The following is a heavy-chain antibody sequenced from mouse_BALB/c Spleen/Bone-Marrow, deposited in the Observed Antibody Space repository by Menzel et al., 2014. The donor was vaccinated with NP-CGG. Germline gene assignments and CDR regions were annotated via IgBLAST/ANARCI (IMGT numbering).Heavy chain of an antibody. V-gene: IGHV4-1*02. D-gene: IGHD2-3*01. CDR3: ARLGYYGGFAY. CDR1: GFDFSRYW. J-gene: IGHJ3*01. Sequence: EVQVVESGGGLVQPGGSLKLSCAASGFDFSRYWMSWVRQAPGKGLEWIGEINPDSSTINYTPSLKDKFIISRDNAKKTLYLQMSKVGSEDTALYYCARLGYYGGFAYWGQGTLVTVSA. CDR2: INPDSSTI.